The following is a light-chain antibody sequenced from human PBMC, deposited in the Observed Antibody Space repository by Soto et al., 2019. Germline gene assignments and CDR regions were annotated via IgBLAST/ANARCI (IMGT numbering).Light chain of an antibody. CDR1: SSDVGDYNY. V-gene: IGLV2-11*01. Sequence: QSALTQPRSVSGSPGQSVTISCTGTSSDVGDYNYVSWYQQYPGKAPKLVIYDVSKRPSGVPDRFSGSKSGNTASLTISGPQAEGEADYYCSSFAGGYTFWVFGGGTKLTAL. J-gene: IGLJ3*02. CDR2: DVS. CDR3: SSFAGGYTFWV.